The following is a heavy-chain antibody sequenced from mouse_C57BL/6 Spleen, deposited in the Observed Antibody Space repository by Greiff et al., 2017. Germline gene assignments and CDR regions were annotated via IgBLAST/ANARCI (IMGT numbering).Heavy chain of an antibody. CDR1: GYAFSSSW. J-gene: IGHJ2*01. CDR2: IYPGDGDT. CDR3: ARWGVITTVVAKDY. D-gene: IGHD1-1*01. V-gene: IGHV1-82*01. Sequence: VHLVESGPELVKPGASVKISCKASGYAFSSSWMNWVKQSHGKGLEWIGRIYPGDGDTNYNGKFKGKATLTVDKSSSTAYMQLSSLTSEDSAVYFCARWGVITTVVAKDYWGQGTTLTVSS.